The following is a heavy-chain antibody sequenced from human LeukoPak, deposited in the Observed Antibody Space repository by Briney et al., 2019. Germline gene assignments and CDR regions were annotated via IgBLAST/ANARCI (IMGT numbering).Heavy chain of an antibody. Sequence: GGSLRLSCAASGFTFSSYGMQWFRQAPDKGLEWVAAISNDGGNKYYADSVKGRFTISRDNSKNTLYLQMNSLRAEDTAVYYCAKVDIVATIDAGRLVDYWAREPWSPSPQ. CDR3: AKVDIVATIDAGRLVDY. CDR2: ISNDGGNK. V-gene: IGHV3-30*18. J-gene: IGHJ4*02. D-gene: IGHD5-12*01. CDR1: GFTFSSYG.